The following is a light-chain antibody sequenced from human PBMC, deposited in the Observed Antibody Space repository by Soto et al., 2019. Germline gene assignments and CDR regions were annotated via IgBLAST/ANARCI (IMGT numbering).Light chain of an antibody. Sequence: QSVLTQPPSVSAAPGQEVTISCSGTSSNIGNNYVSWYQQLPGTAPKLLIYDNNKRPSGIPDRFSGSKSGTSATLGITGLQTGDEADYYCGTWDSSLTTVLFGGGTKVTVL. J-gene: IGLJ2*01. CDR3: GTWDSSLTTVL. V-gene: IGLV1-51*01. CDR2: DNN. CDR1: SSNIGNNY.